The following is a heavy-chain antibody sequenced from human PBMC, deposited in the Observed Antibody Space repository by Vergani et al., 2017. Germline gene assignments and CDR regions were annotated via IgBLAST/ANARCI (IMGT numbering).Heavy chain of an antibody. CDR1: GFTLSTYD. CDR2: IQFDGSNH. V-gene: IGHV3-30*02. D-gene: IGHD3-16*01. J-gene: IGHJ4*02. CDR3: AKHFRGWGIDY. Sequence: QVQLVESGGGVVQRGGSLRLSCATSGFTLSTYDMQWIRQGPGKGLEFVAFIQFDGSNHYYADSVKGRFTLSRDFSKNTLYLQMNSLRTDDTATYYCAKHFRGWGIDYWGQGTQVIVSS.